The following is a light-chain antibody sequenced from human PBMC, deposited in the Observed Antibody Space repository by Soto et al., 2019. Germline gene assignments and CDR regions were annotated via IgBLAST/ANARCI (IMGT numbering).Light chain of an antibody. CDR2: DVT. CDR3: CSYAGSYASDYV. Sequence: QSALTQPPSVSGSPGQSVTISCTGTSSDVVAYDYVSWYQQHPGKAPKLMIYDVTKRPSGVPDRFSGSKSGNTASLTISGLQAEDEADYYCCSYAGSYASDYVFGAGTKVAVL. J-gene: IGLJ1*01. V-gene: IGLV2-11*01. CDR1: SSDVVAYDY.